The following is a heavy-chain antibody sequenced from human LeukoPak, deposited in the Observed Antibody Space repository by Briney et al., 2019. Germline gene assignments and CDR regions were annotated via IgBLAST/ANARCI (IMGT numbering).Heavy chain of an antibody. J-gene: IGHJ4*02. D-gene: IGHD5-12*01. CDR1: GGTFTSYT. CDR2: IIPLLGVA. Sequence: SVKVPCKASGGTFTSYTFSWVRQAPGHGLEWMGRIIPLLGVANYAQKFQDRVTIFAEKSTSTVYMQLSSLRSEDTAIYYCARDDADSAYAAGDFWGQGTLVTVSS. CDR3: ARDDADSAYAAGDF. V-gene: IGHV1-69*04.